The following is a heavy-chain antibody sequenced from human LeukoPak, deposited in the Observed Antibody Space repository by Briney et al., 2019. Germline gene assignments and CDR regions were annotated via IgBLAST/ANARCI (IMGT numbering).Heavy chain of an antibody. Sequence: SETLSLTCTVSGGSISSYYRSWIRQPPGKGLEWIGYIYYSGSTNYNPSLKSRVTISVDTSKNQFSLKLSSVTAADTAVYYCARRGYYYDSSGYKLYYFDYWGQGTLVTVSS. CDR3: ARRGYYYDSSGYKLYYFDY. J-gene: IGHJ4*02. V-gene: IGHV4-59*01. CDR1: GGSISSYY. D-gene: IGHD3-22*01. CDR2: IYYSGST.